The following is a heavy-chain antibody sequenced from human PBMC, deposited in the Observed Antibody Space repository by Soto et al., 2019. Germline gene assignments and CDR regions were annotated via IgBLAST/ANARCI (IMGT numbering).Heavy chain of an antibody. J-gene: IGHJ4*02. CDR1: PGSISSSY. Sequence: SETLSLTCTVSPGSISSSYWSWIRQPPGRGLEWIGYVYYSGSTKYNPSLKSRGTISVSTSKNQFSLKLTSVTAADTAVYYCARQRRITIFGVVTPFDYWGQGTLVTVSS. D-gene: IGHD3-3*01. V-gene: IGHV4-59*08. CDR2: VYYSGST. CDR3: ARQRRITIFGVVTPFDY.